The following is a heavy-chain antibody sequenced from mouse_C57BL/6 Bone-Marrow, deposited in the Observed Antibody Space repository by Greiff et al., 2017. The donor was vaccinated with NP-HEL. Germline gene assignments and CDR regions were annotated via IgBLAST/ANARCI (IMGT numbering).Heavy chain of an antibody. V-gene: IGHV14-1*01. D-gene: IGHD1-1*01. Sequence: VQLQQSGAELVRPGASVKLSCTASGFTFNDDYMHWVKQRPGQGLEWIGWIDPEDGDTEYDAKFKGKATMTADTSSNTAYLQLRSLTSEDTAVFSCASLRFDYWDRGTALTVSA. CDR1: GFTFNDDY. CDR2: IDPEDGDT. CDR3: ASLRFDY. J-gene: IGHJ2*01.